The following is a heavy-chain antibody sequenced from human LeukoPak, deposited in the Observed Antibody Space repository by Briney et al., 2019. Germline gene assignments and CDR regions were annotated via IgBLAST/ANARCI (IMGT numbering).Heavy chain of an antibody. CDR1: GYTFTSYY. Sequence: ASVKVSCKASGYTFTSYYMHWVRQAPGQGLEWMGIINPSGGSTSYAQKFQGRVTMTRDTSTSTVHMELSSLRSEDTAVYYCARSRIVGATALTDAFDIWGQGTMVTVSS. V-gene: IGHV1-46*01. CDR2: INPSGGST. CDR3: ARSRIVGATALTDAFDI. J-gene: IGHJ3*02. D-gene: IGHD1-26*01.